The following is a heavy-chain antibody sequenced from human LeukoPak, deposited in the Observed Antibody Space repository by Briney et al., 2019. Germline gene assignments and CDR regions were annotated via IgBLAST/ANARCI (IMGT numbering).Heavy chain of an antibody. J-gene: IGHJ4*02. D-gene: IGHD2-2*01. CDR2: IYYSGTS. V-gene: IGHV4-39*07. CDR1: GGSISSSSYY. Sequence: PSETLPLTCTVSGGSISSSSYYWGWIRQPPGKGLEWIGSIYYSGTSFYNPSLKSRVTISVDTSKNQFSLKLSSVTAADTAVYYCARGLSAIVYWGQGTLVTVSS. CDR3: ARGLSAIVY.